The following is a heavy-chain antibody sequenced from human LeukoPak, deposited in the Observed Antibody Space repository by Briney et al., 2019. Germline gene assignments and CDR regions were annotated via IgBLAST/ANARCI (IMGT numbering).Heavy chain of an antibody. Sequence: SETLSLTCTVSGGSMSNYYWSWIRQPAGKGLEWIGRIFTSGSTHYNPSLRSRVTISLDKSKNQFSLKVNSVTVADTAVYFCARADYYGSRVYFDYWGQGTLVTVSS. J-gene: IGHJ4*02. CDR1: GGSMSNYY. CDR2: IFTSGST. CDR3: ARADYYGSRVYFDY. V-gene: IGHV4-4*07. D-gene: IGHD3-10*01.